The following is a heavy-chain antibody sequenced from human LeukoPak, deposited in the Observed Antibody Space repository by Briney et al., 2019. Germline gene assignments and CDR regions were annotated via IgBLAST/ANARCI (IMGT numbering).Heavy chain of an antibody. V-gene: IGHV4-59*02. CDR2: IFYSGST. Sequence: SETLSLTCTVSGGSVSGHFWSWMRQPPGGGLEFIGYIFYSGSTKYNPSLKSRVTISVDTSQNHFSLKLSSVTAADTAVYYCARVMDHGYSDYWGQGTLVTVSS. D-gene: IGHD3-22*01. J-gene: IGHJ4*02. CDR3: ARVMDHGYSDY. CDR1: GGSVSGHF.